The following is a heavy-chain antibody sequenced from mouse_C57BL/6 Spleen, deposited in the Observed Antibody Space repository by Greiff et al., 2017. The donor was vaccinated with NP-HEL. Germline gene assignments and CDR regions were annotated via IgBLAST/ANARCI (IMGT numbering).Heavy chain of an antibody. CDR1: GYTFTDYN. CDR2: INPNNGGT. D-gene: IGHD1-1*01. Sequence: EVQLQQSGPELVKPGASVKIPCKASGYTFTDYNMDWVKQSHGKSLEWIGDINPNNGGTIYNQKFKGKATLTVDKSSSTAYMELRSLTSEDTAVYYCARSVGTTVVAPYFDYWGQGTTLTVSS. J-gene: IGHJ2*01. V-gene: IGHV1-18*01. CDR3: ARSVGTTVVAPYFDY.